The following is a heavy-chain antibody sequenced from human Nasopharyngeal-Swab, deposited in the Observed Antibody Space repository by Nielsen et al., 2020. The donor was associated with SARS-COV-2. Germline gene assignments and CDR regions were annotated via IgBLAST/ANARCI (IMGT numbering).Heavy chain of an antibody. D-gene: IGHD5-18*01. V-gene: IGHV1-2*06. J-gene: IGHJ4*02. CDR1: GYTFTGYY. CDR3: ARGYSYGLAY. Sequence: ASVKVSCKASGYTFTGYYLHWVRQAPGQGLEWMGRINPNSGGTKYAQNFQGRVTVTRDTSTSTVYMELSSLSSEDTAVYYCARGYSYGLAYWGQGTLVTVSP. CDR2: INPNSGGT.